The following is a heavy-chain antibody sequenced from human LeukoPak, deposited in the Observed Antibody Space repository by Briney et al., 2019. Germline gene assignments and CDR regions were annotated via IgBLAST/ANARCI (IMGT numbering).Heavy chain of an antibody. J-gene: IGHJ6*02. V-gene: IGHV1-3*01. CDR3: ARDLKGGLAGRGYYYYGMDV. CDR1: GYTFTNYA. Sequence: ASVKVSCKASGYTFTNYAMHWVRQAPGQRLEWMGWINAGNGNTKYSQKFQGRVTITRDTSASTAYMELSSLSSEDTAVYYCARDLKGGLAGRGYYYYGMDVWGQGTTVTVSS. D-gene: IGHD3/OR15-3a*01. CDR2: INAGNGNT.